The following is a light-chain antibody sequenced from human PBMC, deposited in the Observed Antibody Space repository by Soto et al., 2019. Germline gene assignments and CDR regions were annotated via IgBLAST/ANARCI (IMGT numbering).Light chain of an antibody. Sequence: EIVMTQSPATLSVSPGERATLSSRASQSISSNLAWYQQKPGQAPRLLIYGASTRAAGIPARFSGSGSGTEFTLTITNLQSEDFAVYYCQQHNDWPPITFGQGTRLEI. CDR3: QQHNDWPPIT. CDR2: GAS. CDR1: QSISSN. V-gene: IGKV3-15*01. J-gene: IGKJ5*01.